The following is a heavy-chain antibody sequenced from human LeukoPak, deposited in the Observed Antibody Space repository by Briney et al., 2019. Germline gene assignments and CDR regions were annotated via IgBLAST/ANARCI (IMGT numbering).Heavy chain of an antibody. V-gene: IGHV3-23*01. CDR1: GFTFSSYA. CDR3: ARHPDGSLSLDY. D-gene: IGHD1-26*01. Sequence: PGGSLRLSCAASGFTFSSYAMNWVRQAPGKGLEWVSGISGSADNTYYADSVRGRFTIFRDNSKNTVYLQMNSLRAEDAAVYYCARHPDGSLSLDYWGQGTLVTVSS. J-gene: IGHJ4*02. CDR2: ISGSADNT.